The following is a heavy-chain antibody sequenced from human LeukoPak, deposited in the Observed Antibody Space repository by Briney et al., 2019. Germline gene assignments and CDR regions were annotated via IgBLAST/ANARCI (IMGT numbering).Heavy chain of an antibody. Sequence: GGSLRLSCAASGFTFTSYAMSWVRQAPGKGLEWVSAISGSGGTTYYADSVRGRFIISRDNSKNTLLLQMNSLRAEDTAVYYCAKGNGYSYGRYYFDYWGQGTLVTVSS. CDR1: GFTFTSYA. D-gene: IGHD5-18*01. V-gene: IGHV3-23*01. CDR3: AKGNGYSYGRYYFDY. J-gene: IGHJ4*02. CDR2: ISGSGGTT.